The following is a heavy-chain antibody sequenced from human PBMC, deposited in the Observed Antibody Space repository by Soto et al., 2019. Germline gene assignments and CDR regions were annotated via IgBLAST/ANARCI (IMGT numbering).Heavy chain of an antibody. CDR3: ARGVTLQIWSSLFDY. CDR1: GDSVSSNSAA. J-gene: IGHJ4*02. CDR2: TYYRSKWYN. Sequence: SQTLSLTCAISGDSVSSNSAAWNWIRQSPSRGLEWLGRTYYRSKWYNDYAVSVKSRITINPDTSKNQFSLQLNSVTPEDTAVYYCARGVTLQIWSSLFDYWGQGTLVTVPQ. V-gene: IGHV6-1*01. D-gene: IGHD5-18*01.